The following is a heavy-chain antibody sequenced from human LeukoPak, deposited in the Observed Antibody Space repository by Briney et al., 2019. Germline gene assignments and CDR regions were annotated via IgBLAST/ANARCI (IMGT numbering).Heavy chain of an antibody. D-gene: IGHD1-26*01. CDR2: IYNSGST. CDR1: GDSISSSSYY. V-gene: IGHV4-39*07. CDR3: ASSLFLVRATGYFHH. Sequence: SETLSLTCTVAGDSISSSSYYWDWIRQPPGKGLEWIGDIYNSGSTYYNPSLKSRVTLSVDTSKNQFSLKLISVTAADTAVYCCASSLFLVRATGYFHHWGQGTLVTVSS. J-gene: IGHJ1*01.